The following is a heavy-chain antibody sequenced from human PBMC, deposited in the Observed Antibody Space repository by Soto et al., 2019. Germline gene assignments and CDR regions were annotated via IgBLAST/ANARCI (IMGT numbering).Heavy chain of an antibody. CDR1: GGSISSYY. J-gene: IGHJ4*02. Sequence: QVQLQESGPGLVKPSETLSLTCTVSGGSISSYYWSWIRQPPGKGLEWIGYIYYSGSTNYNPSLKSRVTISVDTSKNQFSLKLSSVTAADTAVYYCARVVGYSYGSYFDYWGQGTLVTVSS. D-gene: IGHD5-18*01. CDR2: IYYSGST. V-gene: IGHV4-59*01. CDR3: ARVVGYSYGSYFDY.